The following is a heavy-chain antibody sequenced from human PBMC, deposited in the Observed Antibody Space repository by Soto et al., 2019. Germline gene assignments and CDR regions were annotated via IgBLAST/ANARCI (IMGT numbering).Heavy chain of an antibody. CDR2: IYYSGST. J-gene: IGHJ4*02. CDR3: GSGKGVDGSRYLDN. Sequence: KPSETLSLTCTVSGVPISTDDYYWTWIRQPPGKELEWIGYIYYSGSTYYNCSPKSRVTISIDTSKNQFSLNLSSVTAADAAVYYCGSGKGVDGSRYLDNWGQGTLVTVSS. V-gene: IGHV4-30-4*01. CDR1: GVPISTDDYY. D-gene: IGHD1-26*01.